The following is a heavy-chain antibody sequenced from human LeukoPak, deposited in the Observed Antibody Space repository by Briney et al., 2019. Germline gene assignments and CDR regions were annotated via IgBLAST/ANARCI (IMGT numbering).Heavy chain of an antibody. CDR2: ISYDGSNK. Sequence: GGSLRLSCAASGFTFSSYGMHWVRQAPGKRLEWVAVISYDGSNKYYADSVKGRFTISRDNSKNTLYLQMNSLRAEDTAVYYCAKGRGFDPWGQGTLVTVSS. CDR1: GFTFSSYG. CDR3: AKGRGFDP. J-gene: IGHJ5*02. V-gene: IGHV3-30*18.